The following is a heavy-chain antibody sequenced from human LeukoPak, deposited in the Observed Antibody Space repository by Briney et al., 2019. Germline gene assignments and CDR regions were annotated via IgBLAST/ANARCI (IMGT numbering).Heavy chain of an antibody. CDR3: ARDPIGGGDYNS. CDR2: ISSSSSYI. D-gene: IGHD4-17*01. V-gene: IGHV3-21*01. J-gene: IGHJ4*02. CDR1: EFTFSSYS. Sequence: PGGSLRLSCAASEFTFSSYSMNWVRQAPGKGLEWVSSISSSSSYIYYADSVKGRFTISRDNAKNSLYLQMNSLRAEDTAVYYCARDPIGGGDYNSWGQGTLVTVSS.